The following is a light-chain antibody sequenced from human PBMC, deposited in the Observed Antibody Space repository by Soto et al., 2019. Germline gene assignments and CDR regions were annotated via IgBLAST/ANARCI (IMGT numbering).Light chain of an antibody. CDR1: QSVTTTY. J-gene: IGKJ2*01. Sequence: EIVLTQSPGTLSLSPGERASLSCRATQSVTTTYLAWYQQKPGQAPRLLIYGASIRATGIPDRFSGSGSGTDFTLTISRLEPEDFAVYYCQHYGSSPPNTFSQGTKLEIK. CDR2: GAS. V-gene: IGKV3-20*01. CDR3: QHYGSSPPNT.